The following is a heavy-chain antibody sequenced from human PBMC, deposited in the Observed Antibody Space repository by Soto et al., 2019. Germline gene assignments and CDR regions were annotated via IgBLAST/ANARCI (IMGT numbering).Heavy chain of an antibody. CDR3: ARTYGLYYYYGMDV. Sequence: PGGSLRLSCAASEFTFSTYSMTWVRQAPGKGLEWVSYISSSSSTIYYADSVKGRFTISRDNAKNSLYLQMNSLRDEDTAVYYCARTYGLYYYYGMDVWGQGTTVTVSS. D-gene: IGHD4-17*01. CDR1: EFTFSTYS. V-gene: IGHV3-48*02. CDR2: ISSSSSTI. J-gene: IGHJ6*02.